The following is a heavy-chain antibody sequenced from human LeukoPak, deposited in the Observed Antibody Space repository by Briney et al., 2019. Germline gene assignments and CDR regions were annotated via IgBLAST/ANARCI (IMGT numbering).Heavy chain of an antibody. D-gene: IGHD6-6*01. CDR2: INHSGST. CDR1: GGSFSGYY. Sequence: PSETLSLTCAVYGGSFSGYYWSWIRQPPGKGLEWIGEINHSGSTNYNPSLKSRVTISVDTSKNQFSLKLSSVTAADTAVYYCARGWSSSSDYYYYGMDVWGQGTTVTVSS. CDR3: ARGWSSSSDYYYYGMDV. J-gene: IGHJ6*02. V-gene: IGHV4-34*01.